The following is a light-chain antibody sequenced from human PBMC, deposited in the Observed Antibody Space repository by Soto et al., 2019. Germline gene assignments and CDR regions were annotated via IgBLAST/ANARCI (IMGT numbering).Light chain of an antibody. CDR3: GTWDSSMSAGV. CDR1: GSNIETNY. J-gene: IGLJ1*01. CDR2: ENT. Sequence: QSVLTQPPSLSAAPGQKVTVSCSGSGSNIETNYVSWYRQLPGTAPQLLIYENTLRPSGIPDRFPGSKSGTSATLGITGLQTGDEADYYCGTWDSSMSAGVFGTGTKVTVL. V-gene: IGLV1-51*02.